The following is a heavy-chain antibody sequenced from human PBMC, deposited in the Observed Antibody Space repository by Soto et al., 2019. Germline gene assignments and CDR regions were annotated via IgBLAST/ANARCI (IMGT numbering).Heavy chain of an antibody. D-gene: IGHD5-18*01. Sequence: GGSLRLSCAASGFTFSSYGMHWVRQAPGKGLEWVAVISYDGSNKYYADSVKGRFTISRDNSKNTLYLQMNSLRAEDTAVYYCAKELHSYGYDIDYWGQGTLVTVSS. V-gene: IGHV3-30*18. CDR2: ISYDGSNK. J-gene: IGHJ4*02. CDR1: GFTFSSYG. CDR3: AKELHSYGYDIDY.